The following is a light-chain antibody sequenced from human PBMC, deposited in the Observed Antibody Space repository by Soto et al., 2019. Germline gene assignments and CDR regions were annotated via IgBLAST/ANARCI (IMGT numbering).Light chain of an antibody. CDR1: QSISSR. CDR3: QQYNSYLWT. J-gene: IGKJ1*01. CDR2: EAS. Sequence: DVPMTQSPSTLSASVGDRVSITCRASQSISSRLAWYQHKPGKAPKLLIYEASTLESGVPSRFSGSGSGTEFTLTISSLQPDDFATYYCQQYNSYLWTFGQGTNVEIK. V-gene: IGKV1-5*03.